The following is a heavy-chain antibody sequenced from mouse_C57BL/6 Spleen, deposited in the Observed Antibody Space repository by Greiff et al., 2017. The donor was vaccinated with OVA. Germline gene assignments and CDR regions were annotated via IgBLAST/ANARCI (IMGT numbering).Heavy chain of an antibody. CDR3: ARWDYDAMDY. CDR1: GYTFTDYY. J-gene: IGHJ4*01. V-gene: IGHV1-26*01. Sequence: VQLQQSGPELVKPGASVKISCKASGYTFTDYYMNWVKQSHGKSLEWIGDINPNNGGTSYNQKFKGKATLTVDKSSSTAYMELRSLTSEDSAVYYCARWDYDAMDYWGQGTSVTVSS. CDR2: INPNNGGT.